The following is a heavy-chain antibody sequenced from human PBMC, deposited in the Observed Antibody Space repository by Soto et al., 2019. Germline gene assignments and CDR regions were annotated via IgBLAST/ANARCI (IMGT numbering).Heavy chain of an antibody. CDR3: AHSRNLITEDAQVGDFDY. V-gene: IGHV2-5*02. J-gene: IGHJ4*02. D-gene: IGHD1-26*01. Sequence: QITLKESGPTLVKSPQPLTLTCTFSGFSLTTDGEGVGWVRQSPGEALEWLALIYWDDDERYSPSLKTRLTITKDISRNQVVLVMTSREPVATGTYFCAHSRNLITEDAQVGDFDYWGQGT. CDR2: IYWDDDE. CDR1: GFSLTTDGEG.